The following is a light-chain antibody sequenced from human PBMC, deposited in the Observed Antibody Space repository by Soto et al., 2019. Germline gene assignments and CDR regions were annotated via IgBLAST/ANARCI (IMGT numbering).Light chain of an antibody. CDR3: QQYNNWWT. J-gene: IGKJ1*01. CDR2: GAS. V-gene: IGKV3D-15*01. Sequence: EIVMTQSPATLSVSPGERATLSCRASQSVSSNLAWYQKKPGQAPRLLIYGASTRATGIPTRFSGSGSGTDSTLTISSQQSEYVAFYYCQQYNNWWTFGQGTRVEIK. CDR1: QSVSSN.